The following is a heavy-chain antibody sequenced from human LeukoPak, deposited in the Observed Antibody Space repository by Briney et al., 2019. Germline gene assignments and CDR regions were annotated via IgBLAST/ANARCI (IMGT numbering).Heavy chain of an antibody. V-gene: IGHV3-30*03. J-gene: IGHJ6*02. CDR1: GFTFSSYG. D-gene: IGHD3-10*01. CDR2: ISYDGSNK. CDR3: ATLGPFGMTLGGMDV. Sequence: QPGRSLRLSCAASGFTFSSYGMHWVRQAPGKGLEWVAVISYDGSNKYYAASVKGGFTISRDNSKNTLYLQMNSLRPEDTAVYYCATLGPFGMTLGGMDVWGQGTTVTVSS.